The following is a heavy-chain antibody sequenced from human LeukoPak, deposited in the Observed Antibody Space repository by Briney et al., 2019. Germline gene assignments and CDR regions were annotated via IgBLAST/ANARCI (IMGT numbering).Heavy chain of an antibody. V-gene: IGHV5-10-1*01. D-gene: IGHD3-22*01. CDR2: IDPSDSYT. CDR1: GYSFTSYW. J-gene: IGHJ4*02. CDR3: ASAYYYDSSGYQVDY. Sequence: GESLKISCKGSGYSFTSYWISWVRKMPGKGLEWMGRIDPSDSYTNYSPSFQGHVTISADKSISTAYLQWSSLKASDTAMYYCASAYYYDSSGYQVDYWGQGTLVTVSS.